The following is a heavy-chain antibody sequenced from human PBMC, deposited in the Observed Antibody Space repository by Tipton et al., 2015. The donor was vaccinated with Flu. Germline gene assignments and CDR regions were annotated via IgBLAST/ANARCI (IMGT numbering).Heavy chain of an antibody. V-gene: IGHV4-61*02. CDR1: GGSISGGDYY. CDR2: IYATGST. Sequence: TLSLTCTVSGGSISGGDYYWSWIRQPAGKGLEWIGRIYATGSTKYNPSLKSRVTISLDTSKNQFSLRLNSVTAADTAVYYCARERLGEYNSSGYTDSWGQGGLVTVSS. D-gene: IGHD3-22*01. CDR3: ARERLGEYNSSGYTDS. J-gene: IGHJ4*02.